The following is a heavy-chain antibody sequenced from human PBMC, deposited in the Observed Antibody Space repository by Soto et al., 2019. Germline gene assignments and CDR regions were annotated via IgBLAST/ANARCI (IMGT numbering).Heavy chain of an antibody. J-gene: IGHJ6*03. CDR3: ARHFGYYYYMDV. CDR1: GGYISSYY. D-gene: IGHD3-10*01. CDR2: IYYSGST. Sequence: SETLSLTCTVSGGYISSYYWSWIRQPPGKGLEWIGYIYYSGSTNYNPSLKSRVTISVDTSKNQFSLKLSSVTAADTAVYYCARHFGYYYYMDVWGKGTTVTVSS. V-gene: IGHV4-59*08.